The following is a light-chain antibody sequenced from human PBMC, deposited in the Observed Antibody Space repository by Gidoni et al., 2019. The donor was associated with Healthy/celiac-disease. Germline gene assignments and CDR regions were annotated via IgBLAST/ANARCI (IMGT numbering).Light chain of an antibody. CDR3: LQHNIYPHT. J-gene: IGKJ2*01. CDR2: AAS. V-gene: IGKV1-17*01. Sequence: IQIPHSPSSLSASVGDRVTITCRASQGIRNYLGWYQQKPGKAPKRLIYAASSSQSGVPSRFSGSGSGTEFTLTISSLQPEDFATYYCLQHNIYPHTFGQGTKLEIK. CDR1: QGIRNY.